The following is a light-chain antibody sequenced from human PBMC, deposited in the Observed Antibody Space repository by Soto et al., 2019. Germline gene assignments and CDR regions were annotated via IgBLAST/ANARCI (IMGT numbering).Light chain of an antibody. CDR3: QQYGSSKT. J-gene: IGKJ1*01. CDR2: AAS. Sequence: NVLTQSPGTLSLSPGDTATLSCRASVSIGTNFLAWYQQKGGQAPRLLIYAASSRATGIPDRFSGSGSGTDFTLTISSLEPEDFAVYYCQQYGSSKTF. CDR1: VSIGTNF. V-gene: IGKV3-20*01.